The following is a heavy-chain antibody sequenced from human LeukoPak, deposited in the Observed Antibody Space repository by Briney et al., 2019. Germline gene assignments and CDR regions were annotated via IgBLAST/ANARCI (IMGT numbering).Heavy chain of an antibody. CDR2: IRHDGSNK. CDR1: GFTFSSYG. D-gene: IGHD3-22*01. J-gene: IGHJ4*02. V-gene: IGHV3-30*02. Sequence: PGGSLRLSRAASGFTFSSYGMHWVRQAPGKGLEWVAFIRHDGSNKYYADSVKGRFTISGDNSKNTLYLQMNSLRAEDTAVYYCAKDNYYDTSGYYYPDYWGQGTQVTVSS. CDR3: AKDNYYDTSGYYYPDY.